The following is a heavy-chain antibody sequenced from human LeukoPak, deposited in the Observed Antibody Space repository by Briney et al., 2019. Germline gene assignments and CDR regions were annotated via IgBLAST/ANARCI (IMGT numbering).Heavy chain of an antibody. Sequence: GGSLRLSCVASGFSFSDSVIHWVRQAPGKGLEWVAVISHDVKTTYYADSAKGRFTISRDNSRNTVFLQMNSLRAEDTAVYYCAKDSWANYGSGSYPNWFDPWGQGTLVTVSS. CDR1: GFSFSDSV. CDR3: AKDSWANYGSGSYPNWFDP. D-gene: IGHD3-10*01. CDR2: ISHDVKTT. V-gene: IGHV3-30*04. J-gene: IGHJ5*02.